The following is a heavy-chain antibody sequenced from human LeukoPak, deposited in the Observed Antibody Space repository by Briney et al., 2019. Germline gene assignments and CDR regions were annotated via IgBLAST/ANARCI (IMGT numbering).Heavy chain of an antibody. CDR1: GGSISSYY. D-gene: IGHD3-10*01. J-gene: IGHJ5*02. Sequence: PSETLSLTCTVSGGSISSYYWSWIRQPPGKGLEWIGYIYYSGSTNYNPSLKSRVTISVDTSKNQFSLKLSSLTAADTAVYYCARDHWYYYGSGSPNNWFDPWGQGTLVTVSS. CDR2: IYYSGST. V-gene: IGHV4-59*01. CDR3: ARDHWYYYGSGSPNNWFDP.